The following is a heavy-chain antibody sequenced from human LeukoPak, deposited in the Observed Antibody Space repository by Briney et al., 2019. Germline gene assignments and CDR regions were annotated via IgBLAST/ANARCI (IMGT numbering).Heavy chain of an antibody. CDR2: IIPIFGTA. CDR3: VRGCSSTSCYPHWFDP. J-gene: IGHJ5*02. D-gene: IGHD2-2*01. CDR1: GGTFSSYA. Sequence: ASVKVSCKASGGTFSSYAISWVRQAPGQGLEWMGGIIPIFGTANYAQKFQGRVTITTDESTSTAYMELSSLRSEDTAVYYCVRGCSSTSCYPHWFDPWGQGTLVTASS. V-gene: IGHV1-69*05.